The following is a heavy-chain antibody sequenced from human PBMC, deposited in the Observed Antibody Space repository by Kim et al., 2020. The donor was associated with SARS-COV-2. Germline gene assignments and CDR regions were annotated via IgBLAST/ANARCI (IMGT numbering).Heavy chain of an antibody. CDR3: ARKGEDAFDI. CDR2: IYYSGST. V-gene: IGHV4-31*03. Sequence: SETLSLTCTVSGGSISSGGYYWSWIRQHPGKGLEWIGYIYYSGSTYYNPSLKSRVTISVDTSKNQFSLKLSSVTAADTAVYYCARKGEDAFDIWGQGTMVTVSS. CDR1: GGSISSGGYY. J-gene: IGHJ3*02.